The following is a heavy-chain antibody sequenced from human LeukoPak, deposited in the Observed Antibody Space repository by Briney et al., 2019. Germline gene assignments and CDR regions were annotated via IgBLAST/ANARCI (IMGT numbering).Heavy chain of an antibody. CDR2: ISGSGGST. CDR1: GFTFSSYA. J-gene: IGHJ4*02. V-gene: IGHV3-23*01. CDR3: AKGLITYYYDSSGYYSFDY. D-gene: IGHD3-22*01. Sequence: GGSLRLSCAASGFTFSSYAMSLVRQAPGKGLEWVSAISGSGGSTYYADSVKGRFTISRDNSKNTLYLQMNSRRAEDTAVYYCAKGLITYYYDSSGYYSFDYWGQGTLVTVSS.